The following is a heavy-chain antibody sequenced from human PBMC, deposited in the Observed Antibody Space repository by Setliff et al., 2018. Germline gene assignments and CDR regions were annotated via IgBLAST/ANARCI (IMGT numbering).Heavy chain of an antibody. V-gene: IGHV1-2*06. D-gene: IGHD3-16*02. J-gene: IGHJ3*01. CDR2: IHPNTGST. CDR1: GYTFTSYG. Sequence: ASVKVSCKASGYTFTSYGVSWVRQAPGHGLELMGRIHPNTGSTNYLQDFQGRVTITRDTSIYTVYMELTGLTSGDTAVYYCAKQGYSDSLYAFDVWGQGTVVTVPS. CDR3: AKQGYSDSLYAFDV.